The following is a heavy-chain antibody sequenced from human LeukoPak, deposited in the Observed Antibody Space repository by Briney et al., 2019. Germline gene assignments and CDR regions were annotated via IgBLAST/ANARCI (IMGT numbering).Heavy chain of an antibody. CDR2: INPSSGGT. D-gene: IGHD4-17*01. J-gene: IGHJ4*02. CDR3: ARGGYGDYFDY. CDR1: GYTFTGYY. Sequence: GASVTVSCKASGYTFTGYYMHWVRQAPGQGLEWMGWINPSSGGTNYAQKFQGRVTMTRDTSISTAYMELSRLRSDDTAVYYCARGGYGDYFDYWGQGTLVTVSS. V-gene: IGHV1-2*02.